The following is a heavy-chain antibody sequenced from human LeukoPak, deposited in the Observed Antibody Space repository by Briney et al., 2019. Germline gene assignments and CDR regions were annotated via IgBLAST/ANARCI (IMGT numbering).Heavy chain of an antibody. CDR2: INSDGSST. CDR3: ARDAGDTVTTGY. J-gene: IGHJ4*02. V-gene: IGHV3-74*01. CDR1: GFTFSSYW. D-gene: IGHD4-17*01. Sequence: PGGSLRLSCAASGFTFSSYWMHWVRQAPGKGLVWVSRINSDGSSTSYADSVKGRFTISRDNAKNTLYLQMNSLRAEDTTVYYCARDAGDTVTTGYWGQGTLVTVSS.